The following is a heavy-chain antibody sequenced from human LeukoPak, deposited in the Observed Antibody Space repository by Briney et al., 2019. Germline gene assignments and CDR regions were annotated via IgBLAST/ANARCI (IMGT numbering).Heavy chain of an antibody. V-gene: IGHV4-34*01. J-gene: IGHJ4*02. D-gene: IGHD3-16*01. CDR3: ARRVGRGRYYFDC. Sequence: SETLSLTCAVYGGSLSGDYWSWIRQPPGRGLEWIGEINDSGSTNYNPSLKSRVTVSVDTSKNQFSLKMNSVTAAATAVFYCARRVGRGRYYFDCWGQGALVTVST. CDR1: GGSLSGDY. CDR2: INDSGST.